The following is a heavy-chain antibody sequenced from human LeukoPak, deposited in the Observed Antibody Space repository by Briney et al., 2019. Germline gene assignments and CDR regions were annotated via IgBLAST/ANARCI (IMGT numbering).Heavy chain of an antibody. Sequence: PGGSLRLSCAASGFSFSDAWMNWVHQAPGKGLEWVGHIRSKADGGTPDYIAPVKGRFTISRDDSKDTLYLQMNSLNTEDTAMYYCARDPKIFGVVIPDAFDIWGQGTMVTVSS. D-gene: IGHD3-3*01. J-gene: IGHJ3*02. CDR3: ARDPKIFGVVIPDAFDI. CDR2: IRSKADGGTP. V-gene: IGHV3-15*07. CDR1: GFSFSDAW.